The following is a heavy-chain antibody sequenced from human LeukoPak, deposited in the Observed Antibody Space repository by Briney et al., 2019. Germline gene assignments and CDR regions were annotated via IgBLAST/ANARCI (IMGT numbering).Heavy chain of an antibody. V-gene: IGHV3-33*01. Sequence: GGSLRLSCGESGFTLRSSGMHWVRQAPGKGLEWVSYIWYDGSNKYYADSVKGLFTISRDNSKNTLYLQMDSLRAEDTALYFCERTDTLDRGPIIDPLDYWGQGTLVTLSS. J-gene: IGHJ4*02. CDR3: ERTDTLDRGPIIDPLDY. D-gene: IGHD3-10*01. CDR1: GFTLRSSG. CDR2: IWYDGSNK.